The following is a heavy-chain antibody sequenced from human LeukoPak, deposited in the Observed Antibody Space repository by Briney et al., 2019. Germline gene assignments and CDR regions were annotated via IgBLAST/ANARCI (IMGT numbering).Heavy chain of an antibody. CDR1: GGSISHSNYH. CDR3: ARAGYSSSWSKFYYYYYMDV. CDR2: IYYNGNT. Sequence: SETLSLTCTVSGGSISHSNYHWVWIRQPPGKGLEWIGSIYYNGNTYYSPSLKSRVTISIDTSKNQFSLKLNSVTAADTAVYYCARAGYSSSWSKFYYYYYMDVWGKGTTVTISS. V-gene: IGHV4-39*07. D-gene: IGHD6-13*01. J-gene: IGHJ6*03.